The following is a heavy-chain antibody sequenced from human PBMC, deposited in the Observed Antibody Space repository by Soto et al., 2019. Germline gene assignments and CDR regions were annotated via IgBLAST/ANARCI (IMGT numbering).Heavy chain of an antibody. Sequence: SQTLSLTCAISGDSVSSNSAAWNWIRQSPSRGLEWLGRTYYRSKRYNDYAVSVKSRITINPDTSKNQFSLQLNSVTPEDTAVYYCARAHLYSSGWYDLGAFDIWGQGTMVTVSS. D-gene: IGHD6-19*01. V-gene: IGHV6-1*01. CDR1: GDSVSSNSAA. CDR3: ARAHLYSSGWYDLGAFDI. J-gene: IGHJ3*02. CDR2: TYYRSKRYN.